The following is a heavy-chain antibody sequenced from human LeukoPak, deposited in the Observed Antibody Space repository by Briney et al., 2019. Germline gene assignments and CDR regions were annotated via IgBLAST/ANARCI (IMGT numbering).Heavy chain of an antibody. J-gene: IGHJ5*02. CDR3: ARDSPSVVVVTGFDA. D-gene: IGHD2-21*02. Sequence: GGSLRLSCAASGFTFSSYSMNWVRQAPGKGLEWVSYISSSSSTIYYADSVKGRFTLSRDNAKNSLYLQMNSLGDEDTAVYYCARDSPSVVVVTGFDAGGQGTLVTVSS. CDR2: ISSSSSTI. V-gene: IGHV3-48*02. CDR1: GFTFSSYS.